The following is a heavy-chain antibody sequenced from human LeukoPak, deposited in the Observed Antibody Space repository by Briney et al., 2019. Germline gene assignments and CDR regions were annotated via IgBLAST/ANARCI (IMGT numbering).Heavy chain of an antibody. CDR1: SGSISSSSYY. J-gene: IGHJ1*01. V-gene: IGHV4-39*02. Sequence: PSETLSLTCTISSGSISSSSYYWGWIRQPPGKGLEWIADIYYSGSTYYNPSLKSRVSISIDTSNNHFSLRLSSVTAADTALYYCASRRYYDSTGYLDWGQGTLVTVSS. CDR2: IYYSGST. CDR3: ASRRYYDSTGYLD. D-gene: IGHD3-22*01.